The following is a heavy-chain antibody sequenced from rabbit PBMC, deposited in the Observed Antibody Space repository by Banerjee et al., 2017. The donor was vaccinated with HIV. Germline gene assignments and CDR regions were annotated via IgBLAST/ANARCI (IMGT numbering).Heavy chain of an antibody. CDR1: GFSFSSNYW. CDR2: IFTASAGT. V-gene: IGHV1S45*01. CDR3: ARNGGMLNYEL. J-gene: IGHJ6*01. D-gene: IGHD6-1*01. Sequence: QEQLEESGGDLVKPEGSLTLTCTASGFSFSSNYWICWVRQAPGKGLEWIACIFTASAGTSYANWAKGRFTISKTSSTTVTLQMTSLTAADTATYFCARNGGMLNYELWGQGTLVTVS.